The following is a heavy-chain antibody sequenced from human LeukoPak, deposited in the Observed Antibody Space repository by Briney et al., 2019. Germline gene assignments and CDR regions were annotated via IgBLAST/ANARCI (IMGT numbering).Heavy chain of an antibody. CDR2: VYYGRTT. D-gene: IGHD5-12*01. Sequence: SETLSLTCTVSAGSSISSSHHWGWIRQSPGKGLEWIGSVYYGRTTYYNPSLDGRVTVSLDTSANQFSLQLNSVTAADTAVYYCVRHDGRGGATMGAFDSWGQGSLVTVSS. V-gene: IGHV4-39*01. CDR1: AGSSISSSHH. J-gene: IGHJ5*01. CDR3: VRHDGRGGATMGAFDS.